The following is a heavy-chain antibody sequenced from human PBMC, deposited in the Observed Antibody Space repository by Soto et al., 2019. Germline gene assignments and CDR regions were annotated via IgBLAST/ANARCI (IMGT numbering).Heavy chain of an antibody. CDR3: ARTGYGDEIDY. CDR2: IYYNGNT. J-gene: IGHJ4*02. V-gene: IGHV4-59*01. Sequence: SETLFLTCPVSGGSINNYYWGWIRQPPGKGLEWIAYIYYNGNTNYNASLRSRVTISVDASKNQFSLKLSSVTAADTAVYYCARTGYGDEIDYWGQGTLVTVS. D-gene: IGHD4-17*01. CDR1: GGSINNYY.